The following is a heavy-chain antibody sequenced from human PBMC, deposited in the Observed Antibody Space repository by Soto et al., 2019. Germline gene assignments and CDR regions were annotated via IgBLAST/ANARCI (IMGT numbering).Heavy chain of an antibody. CDR2: INHSGST. V-gene: IGHV4-34*01. CDR1: GGSFSGYY. D-gene: IGHD2-2*01. CDR3: ARGRRWGPEIYCSSTSCYPALHRTEMYNWFDP. J-gene: IGHJ5*02. Sequence: SETLSLTCAVWGGSFSGYYWSWIRQPPGKGLEWIGEINHSGSTNYNPSLKSRVTISVDTSKNQFSLKLSSVTAADTAVYYCARGRRWGPEIYCSSTSCYPALHRTEMYNWFDPSGQGSMGTFSS.